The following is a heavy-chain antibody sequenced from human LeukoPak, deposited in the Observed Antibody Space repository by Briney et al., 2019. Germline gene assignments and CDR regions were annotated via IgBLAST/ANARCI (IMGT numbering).Heavy chain of an antibody. CDR3: ARAGSTSWYP. J-gene: IGHJ5*02. CDR1: GGSISSGSYY. V-gene: IGHV4-61*02. D-gene: IGHD2-2*01. Sequence: SETLSLTCTVSGGSISSGSYYWSWIRQPAGKGLEWIGRIYTSGSTNYNPSLKSRVTISVDTSKNQFSLKLSSVTAADTAVYYCARAGSTSWYPWGQGTLVTVSS. CDR2: IYTSGST.